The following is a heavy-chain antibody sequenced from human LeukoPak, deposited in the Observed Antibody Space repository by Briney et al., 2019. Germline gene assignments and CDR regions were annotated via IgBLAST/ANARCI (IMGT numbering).Heavy chain of an antibody. V-gene: IGHV3-15*01. CDR2: IKRKIEGGTT. CDR1: GITLTNAW. D-gene: IGHD3-10*01. Sequence: GGSLRLTCAASGITLTNAWMSWVRQARAKGLEWVGRIKRKIEGGTTDYAAPVKGRFTISRDESTNTLYLQMNSLKTEDTAVYYCTTKRGVATTEAHYYYFDYWGQGTLVTVSS. CDR3: TTKRGVATTEAHYYYFDY. J-gene: IGHJ4*02.